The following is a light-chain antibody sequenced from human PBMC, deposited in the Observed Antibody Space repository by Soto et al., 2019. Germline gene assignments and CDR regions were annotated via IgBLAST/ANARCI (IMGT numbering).Light chain of an antibody. V-gene: IGKV3-15*01. CDR1: ESVDRY. Sequence: EIVMTQSPGTLSVSPGERATLSCRASESVDRYLAWYQQKPGQAPRLLIYGASTRATGVPARFSGSGSGTEFTLTISSLQSEDFAFDFCQQCSEWPLITFGQGTRLEAK. CDR3: QQCSEWPLIT. J-gene: IGKJ5*01. CDR2: GAS.